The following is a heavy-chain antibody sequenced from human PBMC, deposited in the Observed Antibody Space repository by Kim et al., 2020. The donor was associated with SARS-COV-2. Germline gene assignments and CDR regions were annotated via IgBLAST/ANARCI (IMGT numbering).Heavy chain of an antibody. D-gene: IGHD1-26*01. CDR2: IIPIFGTA. Sequence: SVKVSCKASGGTFSSYAISWVRQAPGQGLEWMGGIIPIFGTANYAQKFQGRVTITADESTSTAYMELSSLRSEDTAVYYCARDPKGLGSYSYYFDYWGQGTLVTVSS. J-gene: IGHJ4*02. CDR1: GGTFSSYA. CDR3: ARDPKGLGSYSYYFDY. V-gene: IGHV1-69*13.